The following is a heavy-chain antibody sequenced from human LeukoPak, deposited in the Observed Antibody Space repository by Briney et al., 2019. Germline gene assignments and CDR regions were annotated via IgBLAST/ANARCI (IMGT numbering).Heavy chain of an antibody. CDR2: FDPEDGET. Sequence: GASVKVSCKVSGYTLTELSMHWVRQAPGKGLEWMGGFDPEDGETIYAQKFQGRVTMTEDTSTDTAHMELSSLRSEDTAVYYCATARYCSSTSCYEFEWFDPWGQGTLVTVSS. J-gene: IGHJ5*02. V-gene: IGHV1-24*01. CDR1: GYTLTELS. CDR3: ATARYCSSTSCYEFEWFDP. D-gene: IGHD2-2*01.